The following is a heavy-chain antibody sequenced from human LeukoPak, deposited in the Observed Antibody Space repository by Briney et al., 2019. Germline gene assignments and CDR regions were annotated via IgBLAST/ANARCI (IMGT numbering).Heavy chain of an antibody. D-gene: IGHD3-10*01. Sequence: GGSLRLSCAASGFTFSSYAMGWVRQAPGKGLEWVSGISGSGDSTYYADSVKGRFTISRGNSRNTLYLQMNSLRAEDTAVYYCAKAFGGEDAFDIWGQGTMVTVSS. J-gene: IGHJ3*02. V-gene: IGHV3-23*01. CDR2: ISGSGDST. CDR1: GFTFSSYA. CDR3: AKAFGGEDAFDI.